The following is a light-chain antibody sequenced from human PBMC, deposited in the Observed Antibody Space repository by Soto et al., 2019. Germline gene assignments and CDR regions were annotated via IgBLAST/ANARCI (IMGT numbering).Light chain of an antibody. Sequence: EMVLTQSPGTLSLSPGEIATLSCRASQCVSSNYLAWYQHKPGQAPRLLIHGASSRATGIPDRFSGSGSGTDFALTINRLEPGDFAVYYCQHYGTSPWTFGQGTKVEIK. J-gene: IGKJ1*01. CDR1: QCVSSNY. CDR3: QHYGTSPWT. CDR2: GAS. V-gene: IGKV3-20*01.